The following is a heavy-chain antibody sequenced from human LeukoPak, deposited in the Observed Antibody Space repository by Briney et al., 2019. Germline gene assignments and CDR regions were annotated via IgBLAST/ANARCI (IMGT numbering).Heavy chain of an antibody. CDR3: AVLRDLDN. D-gene: IGHD3-9*01. V-gene: IGHV1-46*01. CDR1: GYSFISYY. CDR2: INPSGGSA. Sequence: ASVKVSCKASGYSFISYYIHWVRQAPGQGLEWMGIINPSGGSATYAQKFQGRVTLTRDMSTSTVYMELSSLRSEDTAVYYCAVLRDLDNWGQGTLVTVSS. J-gene: IGHJ4*02.